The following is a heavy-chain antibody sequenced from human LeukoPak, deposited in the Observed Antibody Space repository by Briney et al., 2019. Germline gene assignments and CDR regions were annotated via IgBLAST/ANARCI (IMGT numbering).Heavy chain of an antibody. Sequence: GGSLRLSCAASGFMFSNYGMHWVRQAPGKGLEWVSYILNSGTTTYYADSVKGRFTISRDNAKNSLYLQMNSLRAEDTGVYYCARDPPDYWGQGILVTVSS. CDR1: GFMFSNYG. CDR3: ARDPPDY. J-gene: IGHJ4*02. CDR2: ILNSGTTT. V-gene: IGHV3-48*04.